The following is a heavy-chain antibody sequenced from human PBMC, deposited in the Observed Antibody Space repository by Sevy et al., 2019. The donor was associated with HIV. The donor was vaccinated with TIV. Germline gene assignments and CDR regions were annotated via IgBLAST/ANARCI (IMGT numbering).Heavy chain of an antibody. D-gene: IGHD1-26*01. V-gene: IGHV3-7*01. CDR1: GLTFSNSW. CDR3: GRDPYRGAIDY. J-gene: IGHJ4*02. Sequence: GGSLRLSCAASGLTFSNSWMSWVRQTPEKGLEWVANIKNVGTEEYYVDSVKGRFTISRDNAKNSLYLQMNGLRVEDTAVYYCGRDPYRGAIDYWGQGTLVTVSS. CDR2: IKNVGTEE.